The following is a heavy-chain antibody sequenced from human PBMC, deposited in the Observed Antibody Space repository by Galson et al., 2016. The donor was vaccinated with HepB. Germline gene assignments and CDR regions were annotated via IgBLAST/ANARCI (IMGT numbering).Heavy chain of an antibody. Sequence: SLRLSCAASGFTFSSFAMSWVRQAPGKGPEWVSTISGSGGNTYYANSVKGRFAISRDNSKNTQYLQMSSLRAEDTAVYYCASCGTQLHPVLVSFANGNYYFENWGQGTLVTVSS. D-gene: IGHD2-8*02. V-gene: IGHV3-23*01. J-gene: IGHJ4*02. CDR1: GFTFSSFA. CDR2: ISGSGGNT. CDR3: ASCGTQLHPVLVSFANGNYYFEN.